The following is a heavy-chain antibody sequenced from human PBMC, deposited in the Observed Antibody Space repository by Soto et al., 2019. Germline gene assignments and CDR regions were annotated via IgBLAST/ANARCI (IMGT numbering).Heavy chain of an antibody. Sequence: QVQLVQSGGEVKKPGASVKVSCKASGYTFTNYGISWVRQAPGQGLEWMGWINVYNGNTKYAQKVQGRVTMTTDTSSSTAYMELRSLRSDDTAVYYCARGVGSGSYYNQYNLFDAWVQGTLVTVSS. V-gene: IGHV1-18*01. CDR3: ARGVGSGSYYNQYNLFDA. J-gene: IGHJ5*02. D-gene: IGHD3-10*01. CDR1: GYTFTNYG. CDR2: INVYNGNT.